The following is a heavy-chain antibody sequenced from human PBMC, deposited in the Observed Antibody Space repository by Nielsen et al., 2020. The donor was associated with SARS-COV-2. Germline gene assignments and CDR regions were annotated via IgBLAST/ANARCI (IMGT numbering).Heavy chain of an antibody. J-gene: IGHJ4*02. Sequence: GESLKISCTAFGFDFSDYYMSRLRQAPGKGLEWVSWISSTDSGATVNYPDSVRGRFTISRDNAKNSLYLQMNSLKNEDTAVYYCARLSSAPWGEFDYWGQGTQVTVSS. V-gene: IGHV3-11*04. D-gene: IGHD1-26*01. CDR2: ISSTDSGATV. CDR1: GFDFSDYY. CDR3: ARLSSAPWGEFDY.